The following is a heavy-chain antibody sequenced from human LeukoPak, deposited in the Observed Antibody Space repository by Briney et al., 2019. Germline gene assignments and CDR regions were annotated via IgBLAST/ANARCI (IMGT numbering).Heavy chain of an antibody. J-gene: IGHJ4*02. CDR2: ISYDGSNK. Sequence: GGSLRLSCAASGFTFSSYAMHWVRQAPGKGLEWVAVISYDGSNKYYADSVKGPFTISRDNSKNTLYLQLNSLRAEDTAVYYCARDQGYDYYDSSGYVFWGQGTLVTVSS. D-gene: IGHD3-22*01. CDR1: GFTFSSYA. CDR3: ARDQGYDYYDSSGYVF. V-gene: IGHV3-30*01.